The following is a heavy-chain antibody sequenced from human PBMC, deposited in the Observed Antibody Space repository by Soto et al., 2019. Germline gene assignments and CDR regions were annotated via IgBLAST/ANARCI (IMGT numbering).Heavy chain of an antibody. Sequence: QVQLQESGPGLVKPSQTLSLTCTVSGGSISSGGYYWSWIRQHPGKGLEWIGYFYYSGRTYYNPSLKSRVTISVDTSKNQFSLKLSSVTAADTAVYYCAREWGYSYVRWFDPWGQGTLVTVSS. CDR1: GGSISSGGYY. CDR3: AREWGYSYVRWFDP. CDR2: FYYSGRT. V-gene: IGHV4-31*03. J-gene: IGHJ5*02. D-gene: IGHD5-18*01.